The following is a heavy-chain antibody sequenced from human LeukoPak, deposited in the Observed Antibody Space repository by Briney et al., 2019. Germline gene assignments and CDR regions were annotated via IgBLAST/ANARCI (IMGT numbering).Heavy chain of an antibody. CDR1: GFTVSTNY. J-gene: IGHJ4*02. CDR2: IYSDGSR. D-gene: IGHD5-18*01. CDR3: ARGGKSGYNFGYSDY. V-gene: IGHV3-53*01. Sequence: GGSLRLSCAASGFTVSTNYMSWVRQAPGKGLEWVTVIYSDGSRYYADSVQGRFTISSDNTKNTLYLQMNSLSAEDTALYYCARGGKSGYNFGYSDYWGQGTVVTVPS.